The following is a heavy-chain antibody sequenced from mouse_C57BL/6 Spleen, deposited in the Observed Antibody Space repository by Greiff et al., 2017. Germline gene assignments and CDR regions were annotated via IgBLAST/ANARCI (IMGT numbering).Heavy chain of an antibody. V-gene: IGHV5-9*01. CDR2: ISGGGGNT. CDR1: GFTFSSYT. D-gene: IGHD1-1*01. CDR3: ARRSYGSSYYFDY. J-gene: IGHJ2*01. Sequence: EVMLVESGGGLVKPGGSLKLSCAASGFTFSSYTMSWVRQTPEKRLEWVATISGGGGNTYYPDSVKGRFTISRDNAKNPLYLQMSSLRSEDTALYYCARRSYGSSYYFDYWGQGTTLTVSS.